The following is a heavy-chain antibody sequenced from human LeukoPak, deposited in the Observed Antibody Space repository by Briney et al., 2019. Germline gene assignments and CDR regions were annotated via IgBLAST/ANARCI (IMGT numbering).Heavy chain of an antibody. CDR2: IWYDGSNK. J-gene: IGHJ3*02. V-gene: IGHV3-33*01. CDR1: GFTFNSYG. D-gene: IGHD1-26*01. Sequence: PGGSLRLSCAASGFTFNSYGMHWVRQAPGKGLEWVAVIWYDGSNKFYADSVKGRFTISRDNAKNSLYLQMNSLRAEDTAVYYCARALPSPLYSGSYADAFDIWGQGTMVTVSS. CDR3: ARALPSPLYSGSYADAFDI.